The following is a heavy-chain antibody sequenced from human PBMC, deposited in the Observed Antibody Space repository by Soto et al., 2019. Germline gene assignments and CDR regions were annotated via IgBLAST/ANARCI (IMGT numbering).Heavy chain of an antibody. CDR2: ISYDGSNK. D-gene: IGHD3-22*01. CDR3: AKAQFYYYDSSGSARYYFDY. J-gene: IGHJ4*02. CDR1: GFTFSSYG. V-gene: IGHV3-30*18. Sequence: GGSLRLSCAASGFTFSSYGMHWVRQAPGKGLEWVAVISYDGSNKYYADSVKGRFTISRDNSKNTLYLQMNSLRAEDTAVYYCAKAQFYYYDSSGSARYYFDYWGQGTLVTLSS.